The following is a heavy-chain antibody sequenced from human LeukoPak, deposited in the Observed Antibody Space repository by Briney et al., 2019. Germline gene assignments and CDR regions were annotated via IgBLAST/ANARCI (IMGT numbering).Heavy chain of an antibody. J-gene: IGHJ3*02. V-gene: IGHV3-48*02. CDR3: ARGRLVLHAFNI. D-gene: IGHD6-19*01. CDR1: GFTLSSYS. Sequence: GGSLRLSSSASGFTLSSYSMNWVRQAPGKGLEWVSYISSSSSTIYYADSVKGRFTISRDNAKNSLYLQMNSLRDEDTAVYYCARGRLVLHAFNIWGQGTMVTVSS. CDR2: ISSSSSTI.